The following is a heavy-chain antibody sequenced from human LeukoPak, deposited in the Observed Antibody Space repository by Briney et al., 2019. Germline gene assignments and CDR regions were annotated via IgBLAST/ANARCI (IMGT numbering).Heavy chain of an antibody. J-gene: IGHJ3*02. CDR2: ISSSGSTI. V-gene: IGHV3-11*01. D-gene: IGHD3-22*01. Sequence: GGSLRLSCAASGFTFSDYYMSWIRQAPGKGLEWVSYISSSGSTIYYADSVKGRFTISRDNAKNSLYLQMNSLRAEDTAVYYCARDLMYYYDSSGYFASDAFDIWGQGTMVTVSS. CDR3: ARDLMYYYDSSGYFASDAFDI. CDR1: GFTFSDYY.